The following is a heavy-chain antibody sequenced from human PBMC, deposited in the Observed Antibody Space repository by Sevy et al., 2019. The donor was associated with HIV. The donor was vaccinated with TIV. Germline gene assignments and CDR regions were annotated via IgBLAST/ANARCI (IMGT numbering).Heavy chain of an antibody. CDR1: GFSFSTYA. J-gene: IGHJ4*02. CDR3: GKVSIFGVGGFYDY. D-gene: IGHD3-3*01. CDR2: ISGSGTST. Sequence: GGSLRLSCAASGFSFSTYAMTWVRQAPGKGLEWVSCISGSGTSTYYPDSVKGRFTISRDNSKNTVYLQMNNLRAEDTAVYYCGKVSIFGVGGFYDYWGQGTLVTVSS. V-gene: IGHV3-23*01.